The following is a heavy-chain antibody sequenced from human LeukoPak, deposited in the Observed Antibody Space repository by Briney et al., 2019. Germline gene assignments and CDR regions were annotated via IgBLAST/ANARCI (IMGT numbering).Heavy chain of an antibody. V-gene: IGHV3-30-3*01. Sequence: GGSLRLSCAASGFTFSSYAMHWVRQAPGKGLEWVAVISYDGSNKYYADSVKGRFTISRDNSKNTPYLQMNSLRAEDTAVYYCARSYCSSTSCYEGYYYYYGMDVWGQGTTVTVSS. CDR2: ISYDGSNK. CDR1: GFTFSSYA. J-gene: IGHJ6*02. D-gene: IGHD2-2*01. CDR3: ARSYCSSTSCYEGYYYYYGMDV.